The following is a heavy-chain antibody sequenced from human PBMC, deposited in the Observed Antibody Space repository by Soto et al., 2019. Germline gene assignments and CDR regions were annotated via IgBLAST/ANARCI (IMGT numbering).Heavy chain of an antibody. V-gene: IGHV3-48*02. CDR2: ISTSSTTI. D-gene: IGHD3-22*01. J-gene: IGHJ4*02. Sequence: PGGSLRLSCAASGFTFSSYSMNWVRQAPGKGLEWVSYISTSSTTIYYADSVKGRFTISRDNAKNSLYLQMNSLRDEDTAVYYCARARRDYYDTSSPRTFDYWGQGTLVTVSS. CDR1: GFTFSSYS. CDR3: ARARRDYYDTSSPRTFDY.